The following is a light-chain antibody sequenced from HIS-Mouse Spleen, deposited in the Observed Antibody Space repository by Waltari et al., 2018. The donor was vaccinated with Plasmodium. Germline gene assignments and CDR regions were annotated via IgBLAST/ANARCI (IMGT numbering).Light chain of an antibody. V-gene: IGLV1-44*01. Sequence: PGQRVPISCSGSRSNIGSNTVNWYQQLPGTAPKLLIYSNNQRPSGVPDRFSGSKSGTSASLAISGLQSEDEADYYCAAWDDSLNGVVFGGGTKLTVL. CDR2: SNN. CDR3: AAWDDSLNGVV. CDR1: RSNIGSNT. J-gene: IGLJ2*01.